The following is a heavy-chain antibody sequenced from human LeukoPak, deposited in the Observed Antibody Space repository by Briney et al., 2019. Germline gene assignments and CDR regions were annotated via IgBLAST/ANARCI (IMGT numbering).Heavy chain of an antibody. J-gene: IGHJ4*02. V-gene: IGHV4-59*01. CDR1: GGSISSYY. Sequence: PSETLSLTRTVSGGSISSYYWSWIRQPPGKGLEWIGYIYYSGSTNYNPSLKSRVTISVDTSKNQFSLKLSSVTAADTAVYYCARTLMAGAFDYWGQGTLVTVSS. D-gene: IGHD1-14*01. CDR3: ARTLMAGAFDY. CDR2: IYYSGST.